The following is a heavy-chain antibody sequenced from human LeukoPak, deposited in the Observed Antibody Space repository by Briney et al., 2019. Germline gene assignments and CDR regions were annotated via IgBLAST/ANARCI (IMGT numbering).Heavy chain of an antibody. D-gene: IGHD2-15*01. CDR1: GGSVTSTNW. V-gene: IGHV4-4*02. J-gene: IGHJ5*02. CDR3: ARGASRGVVVVAATHSYNWFDP. CDR2: VRLDGST. Sequence: SETLSLTCGVSGGSVTSTNWWTWVRQPPGKGLEWIGEVRLDGSTNYNPSLKSRVTISVDTSKNQFSLKLSSVTAADTAVYYCARGASRGVVVVAATHSYNWFDPWGQGTLVTVSS.